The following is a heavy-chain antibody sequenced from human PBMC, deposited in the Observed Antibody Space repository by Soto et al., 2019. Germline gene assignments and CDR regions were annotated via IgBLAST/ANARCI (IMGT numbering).Heavy chain of an antibody. V-gene: IGHV3-30-3*01. Sequence: GGSLRLSCAASGFTFSSYAMHWVRQAPGKGLEWVAVISYDGSNKYYADSVKGRFTISRDNSKNTLYLQMNSLRAEDTAVYYCARDLHSGRADYWGQGTLVTAPQ. CDR1: GFTFSSYA. D-gene: IGHD1-26*01. CDR3: ARDLHSGRADY. CDR2: ISYDGSNK. J-gene: IGHJ4*02.